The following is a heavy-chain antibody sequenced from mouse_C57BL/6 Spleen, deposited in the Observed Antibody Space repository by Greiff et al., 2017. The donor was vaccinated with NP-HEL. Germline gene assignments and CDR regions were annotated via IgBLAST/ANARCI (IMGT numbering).Heavy chain of an antibody. J-gene: IGHJ4*01. V-gene: IGHV14-3*01. D-gene: IGHD1-1*01. Sequence: EVKLQESVAELVRPGASVKLSCTASGFNIKNTYMHWVKQRPEQGLEWIGRIDPANGNTKYAPKFQGKATITADTSSNTAYLQLSSLTSEDTAIYYCARTPILRGYAMDYWGQGTSVTVSS. CDR3: ARTPILRGYAMDY. CDR1: GFNIKNTY. CDR2: IDPANGNT.